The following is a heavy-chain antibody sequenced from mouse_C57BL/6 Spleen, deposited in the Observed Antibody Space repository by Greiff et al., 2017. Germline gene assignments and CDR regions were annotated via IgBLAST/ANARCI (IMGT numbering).Heavy chain of an antibody. CDR3: ARPYYYGSSYWYFDV. Sequence: EVQLQQSVAELVRPGASVKLSCTASGFNIKNTYMHWVKQRPEQGLEWIGRIDPANGNTKYAPKFQGKATITADTSSNTAYLQLSSLTSEDTAIYYGARPYYYGSSYWYFDVWGTGTTVTVSS. D-gene: IGHD1-1*01. CDR2: IDPANGNT. V-gene: IGHV14-3*01. CDR1: GFNIKNTY. J-gene: IGHJ1*03.